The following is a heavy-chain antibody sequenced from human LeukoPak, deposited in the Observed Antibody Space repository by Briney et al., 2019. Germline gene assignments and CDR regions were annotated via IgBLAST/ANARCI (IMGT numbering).Heavy chain of an antibody. D-gene: IGHD4-17*01. Sequence: PGGSLRLSCAASGFTFSSYAMHWVRQAPGKGLEWVAVISYDESNKYYADSVKGRFTISRDNSKNTLYLQMNSLRAEDTAVYYCARDRYTYDYRPDYGDYKDYYYGMDVWGQGTTVTVSS. CDR1: GFTFSSYA. J-gene: IGHJ6*02. CDR2: ISYDESNK. CDR3: ARDRYTYDYRPDYGDYKDYYYGMDV. V-gene: IGHV3-30-3*01.